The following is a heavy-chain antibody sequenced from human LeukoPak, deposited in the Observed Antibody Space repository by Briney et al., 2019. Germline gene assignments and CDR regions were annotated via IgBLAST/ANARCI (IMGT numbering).Heavy chain of an antibody. Sequence: GGSLRLSCAASGFTFSSYAMTWVRQAPGKGLEWVSGTSGSGGNTYYTDSVRGRLSISRDNSKNTLYLQVNSLRAEDTAVYYCAKGRTEGGTLALDYWGQGTLVTVPS. CDR3: AKGRTEGGTLALDY. V-gene: IGHV3-23*01. CDR1: GFTFSSYA. D-gene: IGHD6-19*01. CDR2: TSGSGGNT. J-gene: IGHJ4*02.